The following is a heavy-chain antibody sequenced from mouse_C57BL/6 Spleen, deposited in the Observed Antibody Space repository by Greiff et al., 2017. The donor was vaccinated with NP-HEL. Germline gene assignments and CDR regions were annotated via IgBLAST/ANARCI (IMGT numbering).Heavy chain of an antibody. D-gene: IGHD1-1*01. CDR3: AIYGSSYEYYAMDY. CDR1: GYTFTSYW. V-gene: IGHV1-69*01. J-gene: IGHJ4*01. CDR2: IDPSDSYT. Sequence: VQLQQPGAELVMPGASVKLSCKASGYTFTSYWMHWVKQRPGQGLEWIGEIDPSDSYTNYNQKFKGKSTLTVDKSSSTAYMQLSSLTSEDSAVYYCAIYGSSYEYYAMDYWGQGTSVTVSS.